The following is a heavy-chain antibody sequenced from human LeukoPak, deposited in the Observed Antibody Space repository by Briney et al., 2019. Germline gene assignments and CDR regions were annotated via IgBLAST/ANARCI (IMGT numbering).Heavy chain of an antibody. CDR2: ISYDGSNK. V-gene: IGHV3-30-3*01. Sequence: GRSLRLSCAASGFTFSSYAMHWVRQAPGKGLEWVAVISYDGSNKYYADSVKGRFTISRDNSKSTLYLQMNSLRAEDTAVYYCARDNGGYDWALDVWGQGTTATVSS. CDR1: GFTFSSYA. J-gene: IGHJ6*02. D-gene: IGHD5-12*01. CDR3: ARDNGGYDWALDV.